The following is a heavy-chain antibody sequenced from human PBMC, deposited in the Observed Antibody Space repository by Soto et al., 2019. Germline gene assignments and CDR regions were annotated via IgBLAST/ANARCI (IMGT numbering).Heavy chain of an antibody. CDR1: GGSISSYY. CDR2: IYYSGST. CDR3: ARDPAP. V-gene: IGHV4-59*12. J-gene: IGHJ5*02. Sequence: PSETLSLTCTVSGGSISSYYWSWIRQPPGKGLEWIGCIYYSGSTNYNPSLKSRVTISVDTSKNQFSLKLTSVTAADTAVYYCARDPAPWGQGTLVTVSS.